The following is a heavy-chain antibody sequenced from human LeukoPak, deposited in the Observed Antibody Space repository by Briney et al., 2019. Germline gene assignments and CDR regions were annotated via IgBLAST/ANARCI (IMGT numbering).Heavy chain of an antibody. V-gene: IGHV5-51*01. J-gene: IGHJ4*02. D-gene: IGHD1-1*01. CDR2: IYPADSDT. Sequence: GESLKISCKGSGYSFTNYWIGWVRQMPGKGLEWMGIIYPADSDTRYIPSFQGQVTISADKSINTAYLQWSSLKPSDTAMYFCARRNGPGWNFDSWGQGNLVTVSS. CDR1: GYSFTNYW. CDR3: ARRNGPGWNFDS.